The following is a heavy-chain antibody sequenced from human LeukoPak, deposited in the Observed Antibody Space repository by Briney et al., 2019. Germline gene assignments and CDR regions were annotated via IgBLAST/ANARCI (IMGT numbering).Heavy chain of an antibody. D-gene: IGHD6-13*01. J-gene: IGHJ6*03. CDR1: GYSFTSYW. CDR3: ARAENGYSSSWSYNYYYYMDV. Sequence: GESLKISCKGSGYSFTSYWIGWVRQMPGKGLEWMGIIYPGDSDTRYGPSFQGQVTISADKSISTAYLQWSSLKASDTAMYYCARAENGYSSSWSYNYYYYMDVWGKGTTVTVSS. V-gene: IGHV5-51*01. CDR2: IYPGDSDT.